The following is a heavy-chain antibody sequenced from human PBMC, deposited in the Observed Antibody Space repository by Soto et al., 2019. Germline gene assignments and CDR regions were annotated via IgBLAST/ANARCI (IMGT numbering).Heavy chain of an antibody. V-gene: IGHV4-4*02. CDR3: ARVLRGWLDP. J-gene: IGHJ5*02. Sequence: SETLSLTCAVSGGSITSANWWTWVRQPPGGGLEWIGEISHSGITNYKASLKSRVTMSVDKAKNDVSLKLTSVTAADTAVYYSARVLRGWLDPSGQGTPVTVSS. CDR1: GGSITSANW. CDR2: ISHSGIT.